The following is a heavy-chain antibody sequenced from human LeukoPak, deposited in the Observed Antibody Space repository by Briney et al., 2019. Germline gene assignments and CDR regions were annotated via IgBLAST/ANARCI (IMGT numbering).Heavy chain of an antibody. D-gene: IGHD3-3*01. CDR1: GFTFSSYA. Sequence: GGSLRLSCAASGFTFSSYAMSWDRQAPGKGLEWVSAISGSGGSTYYADSVKGRFTISRDNSKNTLYLQVDSLRAEDTAVYYCAKTPGFYGPFDYWGQGTLVTVSS. CDR2: ISGSGGST. V-gene: IGHV3-23*01. J-gene: IGHJ4*02. CDR3: AKTPGFYGPFDY.